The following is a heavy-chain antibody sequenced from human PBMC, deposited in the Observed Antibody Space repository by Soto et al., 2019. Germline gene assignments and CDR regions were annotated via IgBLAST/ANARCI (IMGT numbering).Heavy chain of an antibody. Sequence: QITLKESGPTLVKPTQTLTLTCTFSGFSLTTDRVGVGWIRQPPGEALEWLAVIYWDDSKPYRPSLESRLTITKDTSKNQVALTMTNMDSLDTSTYYSAHAYGGRSLYWGQGTLVTVSS. V-gene: IGHV2-5*02. CDR1: GFSLTTDRVG. J-gene: IGHJ4*02. CDR2: IYWDDSK. D-gene: IGHD1-26*01. CDR3: AHAYGGRSLY.